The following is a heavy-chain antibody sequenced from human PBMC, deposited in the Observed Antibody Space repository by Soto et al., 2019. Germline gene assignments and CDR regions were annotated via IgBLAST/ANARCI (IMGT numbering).Heavy chain of an antibody. CDR3: ARSYVQSRPIDS. J-gene: IGHJ4*02. V-gene: IGHV1-46*01. CDR1: GYSFTSHY. D-gene: IGHD3-10*02. Sequence: GASVKVSCKASGYSFTSHYMHWVRRAPGQGPEWMGIINPGDGSTRYAQKFQGRVTMTRDTSSRTVYMELSSLKSEDTAIYFCARSYVQSRPIDSWGQGTLVTVS. CDR2: INPGDGST.